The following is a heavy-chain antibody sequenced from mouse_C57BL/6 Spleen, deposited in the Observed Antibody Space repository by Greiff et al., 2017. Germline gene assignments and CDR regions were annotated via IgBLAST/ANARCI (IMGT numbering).Heavy chain of an antibody. CDR3: ALYGYGYWYFDV. J-gene: IGHJ1*03. Sequence: EVKLMQSGAELVKPGASVKLSCTASGYNITDYYMHWVKQRTEQGLEWIGRIDPEDGDTKYAPKFQGKATITADTSSTTAYLQLSSLTSEDTAVYYCALYGYGYWYFDVWGTGTTVTVSS. V-gene: IGHV14-2*01. CDR1: GYNITDYY. D-gene: IGHD2-2*01. CDR2: IDPEDGDT.